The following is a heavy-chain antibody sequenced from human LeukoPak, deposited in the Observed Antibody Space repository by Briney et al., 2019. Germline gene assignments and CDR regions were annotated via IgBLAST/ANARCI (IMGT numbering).Heavy chain of an antibody. Sequence: GGSLRLSCAASGFTFSSYWMSWVRQAPGKGLEWVANIKQDGSEKYYVDSVKGRFTISRDNAKNSLYLQMNSLRAEETAVYYCARDLSFYGSSGSFDYWGQGTLVTVSS. V-gene: IGHV3-7*01. CDR2: IKQDGSEK. J-gene: IGHJ4*02. D-gene: IGHD3-22*01. CDR1: GFTFSSYW. CDR3: ARDLSFYGSSGSFDY.